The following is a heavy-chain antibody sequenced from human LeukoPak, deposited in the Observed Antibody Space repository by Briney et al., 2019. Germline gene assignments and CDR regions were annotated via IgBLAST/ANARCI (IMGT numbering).Heavy chain of an antibody. CDR3: ARTFYGSGSMDFFDC. V-gene: IGHV1-18*01. J-gene: IGHJ4*02. CDR2: ISAYNGNT. CDR1: GYTFTSYG. D-gene: IGHD3-10*01. Sequence: ASVKVSCKASGYTFTSYGISWVRQAPGQGLEWMGWISAYNGNTNYAQKLQGRVTMTTDTSTSTAYMELRSLRSDDTAVYYCARTFYGSGSMDFFDCWGQGTLATVSS.